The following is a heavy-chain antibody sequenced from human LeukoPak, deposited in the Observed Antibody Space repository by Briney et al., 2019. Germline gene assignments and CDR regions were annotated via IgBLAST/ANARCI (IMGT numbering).Heavy chain of an antibody. D-gene: IGHD1-26*01. J-gene: IGHJ4*02. CDR3: TTRGGSFSIFDY. CDR1: GFTFSDAW. V-gene: IGHV3-15*01. CDR2: IKSKTDGGTT. Sequence: GGSLRLSCAASGFTFSDAWMSWVRQAPGKGLEWVGRIKSKTDGGTTDYAAPVKGRSTISRDDSKNTLYLQMNSLKTEDTAVYYCTTRGGSFSIFDYWGQGTLVTASS.